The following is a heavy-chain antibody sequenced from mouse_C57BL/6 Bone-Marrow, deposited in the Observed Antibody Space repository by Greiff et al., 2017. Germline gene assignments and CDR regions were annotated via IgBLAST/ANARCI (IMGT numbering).Heavy chain of an antibody. Sequence: EVKVVESGGGLVQPGGSLKLSCAASGFTFSDYGMAWVRQAPRKGPEWVAFISNLAYSIYYADTVTGRFTISRENAKNTLYLEMSSLRSEDTAMYYCARLRLSYAMDYWGQGTSVTVSS. CDR2: ISNLAYSI. D-gene: IGHD1-2*01. CDR1: GFTFSDYG. J-gene: IGHJ4*01. V-gene: IGHV5-15*01. CDR3: ARLRLSYAMDY.